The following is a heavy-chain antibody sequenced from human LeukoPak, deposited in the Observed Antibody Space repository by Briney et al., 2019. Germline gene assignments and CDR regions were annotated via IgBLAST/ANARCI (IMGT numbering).Heavy chain of an antibody. J-gene: IGHJ4*02. CDR3: ARVEYCTKGVCINFDL. CDR1: GYTFTCPY. CDR2: INPNSGGT. Sequence: ASVKVSCKASGYTFTCPYIHWMRQAPGQGLEWMGWINPNSGGTKYAQKFQGRVTVTRDTSTSTAYMELSGLRADDTAAYYCARVEYCTKGVCINFDLWGQGTLVTVSS. V-gene: IGHV1-2*02. D-gene: IGHD2-8*01.